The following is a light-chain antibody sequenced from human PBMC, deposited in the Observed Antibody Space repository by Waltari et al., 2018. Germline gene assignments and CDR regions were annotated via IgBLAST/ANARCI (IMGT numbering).Light chain of an antibody. Sequence: QSALTQTASVSASPGQSITISCTGTRSDIGGYPYVSWYQQHPGKVPKLMIYDVARWPSGVSIRFSGSKSGNTASLTISGLQAEDEADYYCASYTSTNTVIFGGGTKVTVL. CDR2: DVA. CDR3: ASYTSTNTVI. CDR1: RSDIGGYPY. V-gene: IGLV2-14*03. J-gene: IGLJ2*01.